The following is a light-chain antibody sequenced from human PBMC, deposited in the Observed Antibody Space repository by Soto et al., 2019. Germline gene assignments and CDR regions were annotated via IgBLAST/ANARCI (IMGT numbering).Light chain of an antibody. CDR2: AAS. V-gene: IGKV1-9*01. J-gene: IGKJ4*01. Sequence: DIQLTHSPSFLSASVGDRVTITCRASQGVGSYFASYQQKPGKAPKVLIYAASTLESGVPSRFSGSGSGTEFTLTISSLQPEDFAIYYCHQLHTYPFTFGGGNKVEIK. CDR1: QGVGSY. CDR3: HQLHTYPFT.